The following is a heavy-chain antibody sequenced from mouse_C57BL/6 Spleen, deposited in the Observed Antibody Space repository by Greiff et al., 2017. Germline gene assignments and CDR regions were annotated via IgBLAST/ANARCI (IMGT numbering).Heavy chain of an antibody. CDR3: ARGYGSSYGWYFDV. CDR2: INPSSGYT. D-gene: IGHD1-1*01. V-gene: IGHV1-4*01. Sequence: QVHVKQSGAELARPGASVKMSCKASGYTFTSYTMHWVKQRPGQGLEWIGYINPSSGYTKYNQKFKDKATLTADKSSSTAYMQLSSLTSEDSAVYYCARGYGSSYGWYFDVWGTGTTVTVSS. CDR1: GYTFTSYT. J-gene: IGHJ1*03.